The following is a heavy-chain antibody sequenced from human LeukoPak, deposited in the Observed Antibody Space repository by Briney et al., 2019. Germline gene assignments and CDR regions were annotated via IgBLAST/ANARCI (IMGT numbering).Heavy chain of an antibody. J-gene: IGHJ3*02. CDR1: GGSISSGSYY. V-gene: IGHV4-61*02. CDR2: SYTSGST. Sequence: SETLSLTCTVSGGSISSGSYYWSWIRQPAGKGLEWIGRSYTSGSTNYNPSLKSRVTISVDTSKNQFSLKLSSVTAADTAVYYCTRSCSGGSCYSTGAFDIWGQGKMVTVSS. D-gene: IGHD2-15*01. CDR3: TRSCSGGSCYSTGAFDI.